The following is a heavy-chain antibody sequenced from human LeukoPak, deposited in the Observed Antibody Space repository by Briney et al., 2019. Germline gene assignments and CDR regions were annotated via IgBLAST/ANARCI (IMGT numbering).Heavy chain of an antibody. CDR1: GGSISSHY. Sequence: SETLSLTCTVSGGSISSHYWSWIRQPPGKGLEYIGYIYYSGTTYYNPSLKSRVTISVDRSKNQSSLKLTSVTAADTAVYYCARINSGWYLDYWGQGTLVTVSS. D-gene: IGHD6-19*01. CDR2: IYYSGTT. CDR3: ARINSGWYLDY. J-gene: IGHJ4*02. V-gene: IGHV4-59*11.